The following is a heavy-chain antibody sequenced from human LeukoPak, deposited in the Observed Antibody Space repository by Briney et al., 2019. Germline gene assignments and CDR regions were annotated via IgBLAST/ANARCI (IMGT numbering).Heavy chain of an antibody. V-gene: IGHV1-46*03. CDR3: ARVVSSTNTDAFDI. D-gene: IGHD2-2*01. Sequence: GASVKVSCKASGYTYTGYYMHWVRQAPGQGLEWMGIINPSGGSTSYAQKFQGRVTMTRDTSTSTVYMELSSLRSEDTAVYFCARVVSSTNTDAFDIWGQGTMVTVSS. CDR2: INPSGGST. J-gene: IGHJ3*02. CDR1: GYTYTGYY.